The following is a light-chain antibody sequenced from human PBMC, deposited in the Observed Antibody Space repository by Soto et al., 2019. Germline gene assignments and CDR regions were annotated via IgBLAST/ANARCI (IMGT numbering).Light chain of an antibody. V-gene: IGKV3-15*01. CDR2: GAS. J-gene: IGKJ3*01. CDR1: QSVSSN. CDR3: QQYNNWPPVR. Sequence: EIVMTQSPATLSVSPGERATLSCRASQSVSSNLAWYQQKPGQAPRPLIYGASTRATGIPARFSGSGSGTEFTLTISGLQSEDFAVYYCQQYNNWPPVRFGPGTKVDIK.